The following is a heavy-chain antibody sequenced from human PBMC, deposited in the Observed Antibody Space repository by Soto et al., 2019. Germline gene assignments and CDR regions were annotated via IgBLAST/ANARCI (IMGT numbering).Heavy chain of an antibody. J-gene: IGHJ2*01. Sequence: QVQLVQSGAEVKKPGSSVKVSCKASGGTFSSYAISWVRQAPGQGLEWMGGIIPIFCTANYAQKFQGRVTITSDESTSTAHMELSSLRSEDSAVYYCARARSSGSCGGDCYPQAYWSFDLWGRGTLVTVSS. CDR1: GGTFSSYA. V-gene: IGHV1-69*01. D-gene: IGHD2-21*02. CDR3: ARARSSGSCGGDCYPQAYWSFDL. CDR2: IIPIFCTA.